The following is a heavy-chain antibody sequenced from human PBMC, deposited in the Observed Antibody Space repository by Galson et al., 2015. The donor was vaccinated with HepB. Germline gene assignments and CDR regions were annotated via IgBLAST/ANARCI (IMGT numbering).Heavy chain of an antibody. CDR3: ARDQWELLGEKNFDY. CDR2: ISPYNGNT. Sequence: SVKVSCKASGYTFISYGIGWVRQAPGQGLEWMGWISPYNGNTNYAQKLQGRVTMTTDTSTSTAYMELRSLRSDDTAVYYCARDQWELLGEKNFDYWGQGTLVTVSS. J-gene: IGHJ4*02. CDR1: GYTFISYG. V-gene: IGHV1-18*01. D-gene: IGHD1-26*01.